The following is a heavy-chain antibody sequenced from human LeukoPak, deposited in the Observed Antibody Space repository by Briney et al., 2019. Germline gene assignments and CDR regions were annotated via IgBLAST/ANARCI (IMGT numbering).Heavy chain of an antibody. Sequence: SEALSLTCTVSGGSISSYYWSWIRQPPGKGLEWIGYIYYSGSTNYNPSLKSRVTISVDTSKNQFSLKLSSVTAADTAVYYCARDRSGFDPWGQGTLVTVSS. J-gene: IGHJ5*02. CDR2: IYYSGST. D-gene: IGHD3-3*01. V-gene: IGHV4-59*01. CDR1: GGSISSYY. CDR3: ARDRSGFDP.